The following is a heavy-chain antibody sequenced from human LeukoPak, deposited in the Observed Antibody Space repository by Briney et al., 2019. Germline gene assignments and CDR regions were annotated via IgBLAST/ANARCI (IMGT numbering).Heavy chain of an antibody. Sequence: ASVKVSCKASGGTFSSYAISWVRQAPGQGLEWMGWISAYYGNTNYAQKLQGRVTMTTDTSTSTAYMELRSLRSDDTAVYYCARVSDYYDFWSGYYLHNWFDPWGQGTLVTVSS. CDR1: GGTFSSYA. D-gene: IGHD3-3*01. CDR3: ARVSDYYDFWSGYYLHNWFDP. CDR2: ISAYYGNT. J-gene: IGHJ5*02. V-gene: IGHV1-18*01.